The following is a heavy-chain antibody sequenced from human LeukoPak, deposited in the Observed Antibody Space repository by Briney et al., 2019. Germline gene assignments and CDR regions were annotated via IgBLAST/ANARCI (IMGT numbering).Heavy chain of an antibody. Sequence: SETLSLTCTVSGGSISSGDYYWSWIRQPPGKGLEWIGYIHYSGRTYYNPSLKSRFPISVDTSKNQFSLKLSSVTAADTAVYFCARVRSDGSGTIWGQGTMVTVSS. CDR2: IHYSGRT. CDR3: ARVRSDGSGTI. V-gene: IGHV4-30-4*08. CDR1: GGSISSGDYY. D-gene: IGHD3-10*01. J-gene: IGHJ3*02.